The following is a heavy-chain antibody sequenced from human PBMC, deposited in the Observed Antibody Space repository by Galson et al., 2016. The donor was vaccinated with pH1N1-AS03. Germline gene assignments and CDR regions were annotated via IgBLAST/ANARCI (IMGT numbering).Heavy chain of an antibody. CDR2: ISYDGTNK. D-gene: IGHD6-13*01. V-gene: IGHV3-30*01. CDR3: VADFDY. Sequence: SLRLSCAASGFTFSSYAMHWARQAPGKGLEWVAVISYDGTNKYDADSVKVRFTISRDNSKNTLYLQMNSLRVEDTAVYYCVADFDYWGQGTLVTVS. CDR1: GFTFSSYA. J-gene: IGHJ4*02.